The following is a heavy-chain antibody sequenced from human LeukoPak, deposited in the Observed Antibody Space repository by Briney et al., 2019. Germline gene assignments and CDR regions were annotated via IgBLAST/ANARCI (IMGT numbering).Heavy chain of an antibody. V-gene: IGHV3-7*01. J-gene: IGHJ4*02. D-gene: IGHD6-19*01. CDR3: GRLARNAWYAVDY. CDR2: ILPDGGEE. Sequence: GGSLRLSCAASDFTFSFYWMTWVRQAPGEGLEWVANILPDGGEEYYLDSVEGRFTVSRDNPTNSLYLQINSLRAEDTALYYCGRLARNAWYAVDYWGQGTLVTVSS. CDR1: DFTFSFYW.